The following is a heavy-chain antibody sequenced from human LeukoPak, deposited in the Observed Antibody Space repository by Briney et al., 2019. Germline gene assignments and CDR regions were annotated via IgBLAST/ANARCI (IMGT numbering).Heavy chain of an antibody. J-gene: IGHJ3*02. CDR1: GFTFSTYN. CDR3: VRDGMYNSSWGDAFDI. V-gene: IGHV3-21*01. Sequence: GSLTVSCAASGFTFSTYNMNWVRQAPGKGLEWVSSISSSSSYINYADSVKGRFTISRDNAKNSLYLQMNSLRVEDTAVYYCVRDGMYNSSWGDAFDIWGQGTVDTVSS. D-gene: IGHD6-13*01. CDR2: ISSSSSYI.